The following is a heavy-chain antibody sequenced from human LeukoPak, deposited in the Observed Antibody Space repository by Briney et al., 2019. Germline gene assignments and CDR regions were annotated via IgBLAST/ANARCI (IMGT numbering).Heavy chain of an antibody. CDR1: GYTFTSYG. V-gene: IGHV1-18*01. CDR3: AKAVSRNYYYYMDV. D-gene: IGHD5/OR15-5a*01. CDR2: ISAYNGNT. J-gene: IGHJ6*03. Sequence: GASVKVSCKASGYTFTSYGISWVRQAPGQGLEWMGWISAYNGNTNYAQKLQGRVTMTRDTSTSTVYMELSSLRSEDTAVYYCAKAVSRNYYYYMDVWGKGTTVTISS.